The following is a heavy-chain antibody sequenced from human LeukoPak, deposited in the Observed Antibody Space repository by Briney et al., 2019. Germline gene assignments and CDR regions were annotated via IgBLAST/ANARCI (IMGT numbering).Heavy chain of an antibody. V-gene: IGHV3-23*01. CDR1: GFTFSSYA. CDR2: ISGSGGST. J-gene: IGHJ5*02. Sequence: GGSLRLSCAASGFTFSSYAMGWVRQAPGKGLEWVSAISGSGGSTYYADSVKGRFTISRDNSKNTLYLQMNSLRAEDTAVYYCAKDYRGLLGYNWFDPWGQGTLVTVSS. CDR3: AKDYRGLLGYNWFDP. D-gene: IGHD3-16*01.